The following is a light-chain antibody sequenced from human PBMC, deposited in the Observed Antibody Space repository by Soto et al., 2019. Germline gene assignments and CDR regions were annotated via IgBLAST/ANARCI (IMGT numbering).Light chain of an antibody. CDR2: SAS. J-gene: IGKJ1*01. V-gene: IGKV1-17*03. CDR1: QDISNR. CDR3: QQHAAYPRD. Sequence: GARVTITCRTSQDISNRLGWFQQRPGKAPKRLISSASTLETGVPSRFSGTGAGTEFTLTISSLQPEDFATYYCQQHAAYPRDFGQGTKVDIK.